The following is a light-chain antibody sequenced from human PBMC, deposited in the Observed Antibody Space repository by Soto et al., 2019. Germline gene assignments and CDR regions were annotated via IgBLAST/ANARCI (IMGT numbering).Light chain of an antibody. CDR3: QQYNNWPRT. CDR1: QSVNSN. J-gene: IGKJ1*01. V-gene: IGKV3-15*01. Sequence: EIVMTQSPATLSLSPGERATLSCRASQSVNSNLAWYQQKAGQAPRLLIHGTSTRATGIPARFSGSGSGTDFTLTISSLQFEDFAVYYCQQYNNWPRTFGQGTKVDIK. CDR2: GTS.